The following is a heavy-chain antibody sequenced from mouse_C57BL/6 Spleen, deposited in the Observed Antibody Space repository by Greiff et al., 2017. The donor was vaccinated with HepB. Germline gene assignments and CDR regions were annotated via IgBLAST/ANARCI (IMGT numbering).Heavy chain of an antibody. CDR1: GYSITSGYY. D-gene: IGHD2-10*02. Sequence: DVKLQESGPGLVKPSQSLSLTCSVTGYSITSGYYWNWIRQFPGNKLEWMGYISYDGSNNYNPSLKNRISITRDTSKNQFFLKLNSVTTEDTATYYCAREEGYGKAWFAYWGQGTLVTVSA. CDR3: AREEGYGKAWFAY. V-gene: IGHV3-6*01. J-gene: IGHJ3*01. CDR2: ISYDGSN.